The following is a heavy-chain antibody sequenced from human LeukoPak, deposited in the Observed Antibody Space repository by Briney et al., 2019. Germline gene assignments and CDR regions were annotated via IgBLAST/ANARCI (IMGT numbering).Heavy chain of an antibody. Sequence: GRSLRLSCKASGFAYSSYLMHWVRQAPGEGLEWVAVISNDGTNTYYTDSVRGRFTISRDNSGNTLFLQMNSLRGEDTAMYYCARDHGTIWNSRNDPFDMWGQGTMVTVSP. D-gene: IGHD1-7*01. CDR3: ARDHGTIWNSRNDPFDM. CDR2: ISNDGTNT. J-gene: IGHJ3*02. CDR1: GFAYSSYL. V-gene: IGHV3-30*10.